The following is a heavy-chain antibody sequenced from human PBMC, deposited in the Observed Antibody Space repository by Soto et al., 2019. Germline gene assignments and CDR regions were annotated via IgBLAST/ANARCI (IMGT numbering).Heavy chain of an antibody. CDR2: VNGDGSST. V-gene: IGHV3-74*01. CDR1: GFTFGTYW. CDR3: ARSGSSSWSFYFNY. Sequence: EVQLVESGGGLVQPGGSLRLSCAASGFTFGTYWMYWVRQAPGKGLVCLSRVNGDGSSTNYADSVKGRFTISRDNAKNTLYLQMNNLRAEDTAVYYCARSGSSSWSFYFNYWGQGTLVTVSS. J-gene: IGHJ4*02. D-gene: IGHD6-13*01.